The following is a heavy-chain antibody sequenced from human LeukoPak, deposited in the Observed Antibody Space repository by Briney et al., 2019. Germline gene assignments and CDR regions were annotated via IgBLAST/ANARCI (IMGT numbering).Heavy chain of an antibody. CDR3: ARGPDILTGYYATTGDY. J-gene: IGHJ4*02. Sequence: SETLSLTCAVYGGSFSGHYWSWIRQPPGKGLEWIGEINHSGSTNYNPSLKSRVTISVDTSKNQFSLKLSSVTAADTAVYYCARGPDILTGYYATTGDYWGQGTLVTVSS. D-gene: IGHD3-9*01. V-gene: IGHV4-34*01. CDR2: INHSGST. CDR1: GGSFSGHY.